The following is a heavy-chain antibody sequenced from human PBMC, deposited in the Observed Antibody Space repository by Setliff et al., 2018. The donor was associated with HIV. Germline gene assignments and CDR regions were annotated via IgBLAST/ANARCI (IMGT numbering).Heavy chain of an antibody. CDR1: GASISSGNW. D-gene: IGHD2-21*01. J-gene: IGHJ4*02. V-gene: IGHV4-4*02. Sequence: SETLSLTCAVSGASISSGNWWSWVRQPAGKGLEWIGEINHSGSTNYNPSLKSRVNISVDTSKNQFSLKMTSVTAADAAVYYCTLQNVVLGDRGYYFDYWGQGALVTVSS. CDR3: TLQNVVLGDRGYYFDY. CDR2: INHSGST.